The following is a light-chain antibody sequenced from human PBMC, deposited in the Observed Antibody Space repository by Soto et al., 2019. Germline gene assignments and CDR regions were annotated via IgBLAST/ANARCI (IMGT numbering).Light chain of an antibody. V-gene: IGKV3-20*01. J-gene: IGKJ1*01. CDR3: QQYGSSPTWT. CDR2: GAS. Sequence: EIVLTQSPGTLSLSPGEIVNISYRASQRVSGSNVAWYQQKPGQAPRLLIYGASTRASGIPDRFSGSGSGTDFTLTISRLEPEDSAVYYCQQYGSSPTWTLGQGTKVDIK. CDR1: QRVSGSN.